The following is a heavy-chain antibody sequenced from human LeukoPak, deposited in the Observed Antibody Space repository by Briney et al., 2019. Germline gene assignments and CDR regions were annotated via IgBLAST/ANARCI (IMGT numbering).Heavy chain of an antibody. CDR1: GFTLSSFA. CDR2: ISYDGDSK. CDR3: ARDLSMVRGITDY. Sequence: GGSLRLSCAASGFTLSSFAMRWVRQAPGKGLEWVAVISYDGDSKYHADSMKGRFTISRDNSKNTLYLQMNSLRAEDTAVYYCARDLSMVRGITDYWGQGTLVTVSS. D-gene: IGHD3-10*01. J-gene: IGHJ4*02. V-gene: IGHV3-30-3*01.